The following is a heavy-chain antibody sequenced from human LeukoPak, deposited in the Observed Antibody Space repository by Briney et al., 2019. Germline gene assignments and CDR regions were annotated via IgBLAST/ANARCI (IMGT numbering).Heavy chain of an antibody. J-gene: IGHJ3*02. D-gene: IGHD3-22*01. Sequence: GGSLRLSCAASGFTVSSNYMSWVRQAPGKGLEWVSVIYSGGSTYYADSVKGRFTISRDNSKNTLYLQMNSLRAEDTAVYYCARDLQDSSGYYHDAFDIRGQGTMVTVSS. CDR1: GFTVSSNY. CDR2: IYSGGST. CDR3: ARDLQDSSGYYHDAFDI. V-gene: IGHV3-53*01.